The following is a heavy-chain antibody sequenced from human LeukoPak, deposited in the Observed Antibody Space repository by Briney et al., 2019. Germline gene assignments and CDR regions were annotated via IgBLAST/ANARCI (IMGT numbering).Heavy chain of an antibody. Sequence: ASVKVSCKASGYTFTNYAMSWVRQAPGQGLEWMGWINPNSGGTNYAQKFQGRVTMTRDTSISTAYMELSRLRSDDTAVYYCARGVELTSYYYYYMDVWGKGTTVTVSS. CDR3: ARGVELTSYYYYYMDV. V-gene: IGHV1-2*02. D-gene: IGHD1-7*01. CDR2: INPNSGGT. J-gene: IGHJ6*03. CDR1: GYTFTNYA.